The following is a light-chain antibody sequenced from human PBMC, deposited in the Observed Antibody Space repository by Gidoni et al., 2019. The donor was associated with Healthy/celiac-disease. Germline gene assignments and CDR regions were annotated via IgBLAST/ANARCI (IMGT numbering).Light chain of an antibody. V-gene: IGKV3-11*01. Sequence: IVLTQSPATLSLSPGERATLSCSASQSVSSYLAWYQQKPGQAPRLLIYDASNRATGIPARFSGSGSGTDFTLTISSLEPEDFAVYYCQQRSNWPLTFXXXTKVDIK. CDR2: DAS. J-gene: IGKJ3*01. CDR3: QQRSNWPLT. CDR1: QSVSSY.